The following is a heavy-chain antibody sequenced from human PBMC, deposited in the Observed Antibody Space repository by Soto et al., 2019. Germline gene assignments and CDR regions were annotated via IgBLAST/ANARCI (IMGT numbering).Heavy chain of an antibody. CDR3: ARVNYDFWSGDYYYMDV. CDR1: GFTFSSYW. V-gene: IGHV3-74*01. J-gene: IGHJ6*03. CDR2: INSDGSST. D-gene: IGHD3-3*01. Sequence: GGSLRLSCAASGFTFSSYWMHWVRQAPGKGLVWVSRINSDGSSTSYADSVKGRFTISRDNAKNTLYLQMNSLRAEDTAVYYCARVNYDFWSGDYYYMDVWGKGTTVTVSS.